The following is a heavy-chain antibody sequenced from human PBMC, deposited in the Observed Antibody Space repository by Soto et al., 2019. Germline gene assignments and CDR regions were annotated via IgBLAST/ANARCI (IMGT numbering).Heavy chain of an antibody. CDR1: GFTFSSYD. Sequence: GGSLRLSCAASGFTFSSYDMHWVRQATGKGLEWVSAIGTAGDTYYPGSVKGRFTISRENAKNSLYLQMNSLRAGDTDEYFCARAYCSGGHCYAGVFDYWGQGTLVTVSS. CDR2: IGTAGDT. V-gene: IGHV3-13*04. D-gene: IGHD2-15*01. CDR3: ARAYCSGGHCYAGVFDY. J-gene: IGHJ4*02.